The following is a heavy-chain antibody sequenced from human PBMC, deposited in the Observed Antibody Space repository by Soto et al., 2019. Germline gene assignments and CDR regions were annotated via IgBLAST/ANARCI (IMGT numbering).Heavy chain of an antibody. CDR2: VSFDGSNE. D-gene: IGHD6-13*01. J-gene: IGHJ3*02. CDR1: GFTFSSYA. CDR3: ARAQYSTSWLYAFDI. Sequence: PGGSLRLSCAASGFTFSSYAMHWVRQAPGKGLEWVAVVSFDGSNEYYADSVKGRLTISRDNSKDTLYLRMNSLSAEDTAMYFCARAQYSTSWLYAFDIWGQGTMVTVSS. V-gene: IGHV3-30-3*01.